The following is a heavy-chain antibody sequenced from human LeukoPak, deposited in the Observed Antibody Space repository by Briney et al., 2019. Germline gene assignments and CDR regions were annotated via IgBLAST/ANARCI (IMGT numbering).Heavy chain of an antibody. V-gene: IGHV3-23*01. D-gene: IGHD3-10*01. J-gene: IGHJ4*02. Sequence: GGSLRLSCTTSGFTCSNYAMSWVRQAPGKGLEWVSSISGSAITTYYADSVKGRFAISRDNSKNTLYLQMTSLRAEDTAVYYCAKDQRFGDLDDYRGQGTLVTVSS. CDR1: GFTCSNYA. CDR2: ISGSAITT. CDR3: AKDQRFGDLDDY.